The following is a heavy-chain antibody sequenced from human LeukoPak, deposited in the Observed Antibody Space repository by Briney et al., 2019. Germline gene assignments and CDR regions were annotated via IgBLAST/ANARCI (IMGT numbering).Heavy chain of an antibody. Sequence: GGSLRLSGAASGFTFDDYARHWVRQAPGKGLEGVSGISWNSGSIGYADSVKGRFTISRDNAKNSLYLQMNSLRAEDTALYYCAKASRWLQLSDWGQGTLVTVSS. V-gene: IGHV3-9*01. J-gene: IGHJ4*02. CDR3: AKASRWLQLSD. D-gene: IGHD5-24*01. CDR1: GFTFDDYA. CDR2: ISWNSGSI.